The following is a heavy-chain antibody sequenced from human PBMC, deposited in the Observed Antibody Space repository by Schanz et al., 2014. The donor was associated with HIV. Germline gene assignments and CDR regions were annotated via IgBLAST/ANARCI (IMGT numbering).Heavy chain of an antibody. D-gene: IGHD2-15*01. V-gene: IGHV3-23*04. Sequence: VQLVESGGGVVQPGRSLRLSCVASGFVFRDFAMAWVRQAPGKGLEGVSAVTNSGSYVNYADSVKGRFTMSRDNSKNTLSLQMDSLRVDDTAIYYCAKRSGRSFGYFDSWGQGLLVTVSS. CDR3: AKRSGRSFGYFDS. CDR1: GFVFRDFA. CDR2: VTNSGSYV. J-gene: IGHJ4*02.